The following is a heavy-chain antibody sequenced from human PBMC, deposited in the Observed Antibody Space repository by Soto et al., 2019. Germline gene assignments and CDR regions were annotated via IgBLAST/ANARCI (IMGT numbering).Heavy chain of an antibody. J-gene: IGHJ3*02. CDR1: GFTFSSYG. Sequence: QVQLVESGGGVVQPGRSLRLSCAASGFTFSSYGMHWVRQAPGKGMEWVAVIWYEGSNKYYADTVKGRFTISRDNSKNSLYLQMNRLRAADTAVYYGARDSSLITPDAFAIWGQGTMVTFSS. CDR2: IWYEGSNK. V-gene: IGHV3-33*01. D-gene: IGHD1-20*01. CDR3: ARDSSLITPDAFAI.